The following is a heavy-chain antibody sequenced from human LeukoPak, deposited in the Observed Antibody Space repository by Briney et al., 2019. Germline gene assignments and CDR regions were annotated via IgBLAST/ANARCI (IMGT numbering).Heavy chain of an antibody. D-gene: IGHD6-13*01. CDR1: GYKLTNNW. CDR3: VRFALTSSLDH. V-gene: IGHV5-51*01. CDR2: IYPGYSDA. Sequence: GESLQISCKISGYKLTNNWIGWVRQVPGKGLEWMGLIYPGYSDAKYSPSFQGQVTLSVDASISTAYLQLSGLRASDIAIYYCVRFALTSSLDHWGQGTLVTVSS. J-gene: IGHJ5*02.